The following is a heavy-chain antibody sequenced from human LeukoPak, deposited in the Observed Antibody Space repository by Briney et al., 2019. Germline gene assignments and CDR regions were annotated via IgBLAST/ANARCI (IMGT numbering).Heavy chain of an antibody. CDR3: ARSRYSSSWYEESGY. Sequence: TLSLTCTVSGGSISSGSYYWSWIRQPAGKGLEWIGRIYTSGSTNYNPSLKSRVTISVDTSKNQFSLKLSSVTATDTAVYYCARSRYSSSWYEESGYWGQGTLVTVSS. CDR2: IYTSGST. J-gene: IGHJ4*02. V-gene: IGHV4-61*02. D-gene: IGHD6-13*01. CDR1: GGSISSGSYY.